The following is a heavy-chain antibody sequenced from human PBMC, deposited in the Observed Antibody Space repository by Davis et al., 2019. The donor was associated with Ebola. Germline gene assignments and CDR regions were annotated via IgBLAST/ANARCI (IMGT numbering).Heavy chain of an antibody. CDR1: GGSFSGYY. CDR2: INHSGST. CDR3: ARGLYGNNFDY. D-gene: IGHD5-24*01. V-gene: IGHV4-34*01. Sequence: SETLSLTCAVYGGSFSGYYWSWIRQPPGKGLEWIGEINHSGSTNYNPSLESRVTISVDTSKNQFSLKLSSVTAADTAVYYCARGLYGNNFDYWGQGTLVTVSS. J-gene: IGHJ4*02.